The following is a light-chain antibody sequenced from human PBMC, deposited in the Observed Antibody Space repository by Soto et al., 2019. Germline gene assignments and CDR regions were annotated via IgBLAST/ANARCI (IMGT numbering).Light chain of an antibody. Sequence: EIELTQSPATLSSFPGDRVTLSCRASQAVNTRLAWYQHKPGQAPRLLIYLASNRAAGVPARFSGSGSGTDFTLTISSLEPEDFAVYYCHQRSSWPITFGQGTRLEIK. J-gene: IGKJ5*01. CDR1: QAVNTR. CDR2: LAS. CDR3: HQRSSWPIT. V-gene: IGKV3D-11*01.